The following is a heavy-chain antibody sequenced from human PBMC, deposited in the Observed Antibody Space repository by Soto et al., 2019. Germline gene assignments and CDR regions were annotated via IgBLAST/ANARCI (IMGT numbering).Heavy chain of an antibody. CDR1: GGTFSSYA. Sequence: SVNVSCKASGGTFSSYAISWVRQAPGQGLEWMGGIMPIFGTANYAQKFQGRVTITADESTSTAYMELSSLRSEDTAVYYCARGSPVVKDSGVVPAPTYYYYYGMDVWGQGTTVTVSS. CDR2: IMPIFGTA. D-gene: IGHD2-2*01. CDR3: ARGSPVVKDSGVVPAPTYYYYYGMDV. J-gene: IGHJ6*02. V-gene: IGHV1-69*13.